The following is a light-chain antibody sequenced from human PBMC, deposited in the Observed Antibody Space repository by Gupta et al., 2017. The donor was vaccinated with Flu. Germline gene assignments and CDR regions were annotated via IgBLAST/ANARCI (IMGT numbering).Light chain of an antibody. J-gene: IGLJ3*02. V-gene: IGLV1-47*01. CDR2: RTD. Sequence: QSVLTQPPSASATPGQRLTISCSGADSNIGKNFVFWYKQLPGMAPQLLVYRTDQRPSGVPDRFSGSKSGSSASLIISGLRSDDEADYHCVSWDDTRNGQVFGGGTKLTVL. CDR1: DSNIGKNF. CDR3: VSWDDTRNGQV.